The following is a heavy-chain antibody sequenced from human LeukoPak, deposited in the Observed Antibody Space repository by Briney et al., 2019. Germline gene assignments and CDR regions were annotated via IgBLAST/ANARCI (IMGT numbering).Heavy chain of an antibody. CDR3: AKDLGGYNSGFDY. CDR1: GFTVSSNF. Sequence: GGSLRLSCAASGFTVSSNFMIWVRQAPGKGLEWVSLIYSGGTTYYADSVKGRFTISRDNSKNTLYLQMNSLRAEDTAVYYCAKDLGGYNSGFDYWGQGTLVTVSS. CDR2: IYSGGTT. V-gene: IGHV3-53*01. D-gene: IGHD5-24*01. J-gene: IGHJ4*02.